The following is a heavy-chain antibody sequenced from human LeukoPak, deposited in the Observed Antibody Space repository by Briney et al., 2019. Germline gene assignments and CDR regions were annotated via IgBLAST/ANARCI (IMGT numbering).Heavy chain of an antibody. CDR3: ARDKIGCSGGSCYPTGMDV. CDR2: INAGNGNT. J-gene: IGHJ6*02. Sequence: AASVKVSCKASGYTFTSYAMHWVRQAPGQRLEWMGWINAGNGNTKYSQKFQGRVTITRDTSASTAYMELSSLRSEDTAVYYCARDKIGCSGGSCYPTGMDVWGQGTTVTVSS. D-gene: IGHD2-15*01. V-gene: IGHV1-3*01. CDR1: GYTFTSYA.